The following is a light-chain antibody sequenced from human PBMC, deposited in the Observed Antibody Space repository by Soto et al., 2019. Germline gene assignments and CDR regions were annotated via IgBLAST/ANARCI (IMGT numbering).Light chain of an antibody. CDR2: NNN. Sequence: QSVLTQPPSASGTPGQRVTISCSGSSSNIGSNTVNWYQQLPGTAPKLLIYNNNQRPSGVPDRFSGSKSGTSASLAISGLQSEDEADYYCAAWDDSLNGPVFGGATKLTVL. V-gene: IGLV1-44*01. J-gene: IGLJ2*01. CDR1: SSNIGSNT. CDR3: AAWDDSLNGPV.